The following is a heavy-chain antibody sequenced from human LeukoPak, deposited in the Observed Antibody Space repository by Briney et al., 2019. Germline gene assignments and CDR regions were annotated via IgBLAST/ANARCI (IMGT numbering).Heavy chain of an antibody. CDR2: IKQDGSER. CDR3: ARYGNGAWLAHYSFDI. V-gene: IGHV3-7*01. CDR1: GFPLSNYW. D-gene: IGHD6-19*01. J-gene: IGHJ3*02. Sequence: GGSLRLSCAASGFPLSNYWMSWVRQAPGKGLEWVANIKQDGSERYYVDSVKGRFAISRDNAENSLYLQMNSLRAEDTAVYYCARYGNGAWLAHYSFDIWGQGAMVTVSS.